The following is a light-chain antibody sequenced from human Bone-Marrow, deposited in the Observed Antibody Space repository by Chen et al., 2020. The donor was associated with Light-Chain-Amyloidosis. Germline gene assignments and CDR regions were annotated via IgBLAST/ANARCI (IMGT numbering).Light chain of an antibody. V-gene: IGKV3-20*01. Sequence: TQXXXTLXXXPGEGANLSCXXSQTXXSNXXXWYXXKFGXXPRLXXYGXXRRAXXIPDXXTGSXSGTXFTLTINRLEPEDFXMYYCQQYGTSPLTFGGGTKVEIK. J-gene: IGKJ4*01. CDR2: GXX. CDR1: QTXXSNX. CDR3: QQYGTSPLT.